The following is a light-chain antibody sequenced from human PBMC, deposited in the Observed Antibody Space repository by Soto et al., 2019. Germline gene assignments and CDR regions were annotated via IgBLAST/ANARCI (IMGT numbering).Light chain of an antibody. CDR3: SSYTSSSPLV. CDR2: EVS. Sequence: QSVLTQPASVSGSPGQSITISCTGTSSDVGGYNYVSWYQQHPGKAPKLMIYEVSNRPSGVSNRFSGSKSGNTASLTISGPQVEDGADYYCSSYTSSSPLVLGTGTRLPVL. J-gene: IGLJ1*01. CDR1: SSDVGGYNY. V-gene: IGLV2-14*01.